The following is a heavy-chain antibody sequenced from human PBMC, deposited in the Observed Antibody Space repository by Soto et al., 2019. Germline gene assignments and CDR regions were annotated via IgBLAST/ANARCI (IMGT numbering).Heavy chain of an antibody. CDR3: ARTSRFDY. D-gene: IGHD6-6*01. J-gene: IGHJ4*02. CDR1: GGSFSGYY. CDR2: INHSGST. Sequence: QVQVQQWGAGLLKPSETLSLTCAVYGGSFSGYYWSWIRQPPGKGLEWIGEINHSGSTHYNPSLKSRVTISVDTSENQFSLKLSSVTAADTAVYYCARTSRFDYWGQGTLVTVSS. V-gene: IGHV4-34*01.